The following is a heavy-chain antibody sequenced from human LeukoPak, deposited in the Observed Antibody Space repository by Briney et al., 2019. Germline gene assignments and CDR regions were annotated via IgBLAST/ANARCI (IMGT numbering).Heavy chain of an antibody. CDR3: ARREAARPYGFDY. CDR2: IYPGDSDT. CDR1: GYSFSNYW. Sequence: GESLKISCKGSGYSFSNYWISWVRQMPGKGLEWMGIIYPGDSDTRYSPSFQGQVTISADKSISTAYLQWSSLKASDTAMYYCARREAARPYGFDYWGQGTLVTVSS. V-gene: IGHV5-51*01. D-gene: IGHD6-6*01. J-gene: IGHJ4*02.